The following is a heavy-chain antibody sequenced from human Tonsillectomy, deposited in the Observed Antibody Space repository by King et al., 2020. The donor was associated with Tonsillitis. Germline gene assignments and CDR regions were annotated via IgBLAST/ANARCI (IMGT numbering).Heavy chain of an antibody. D-gene: IGHD2-15*01. Sequence: VQLVESGGGLVQPGGSLRLSCAASGFTFSSYAMSWVRQAPGKGLEWVSAISGSGGSTYYADSVKGRFTISRDNSKNTLYLQMNSLRAEETAVYYCAKRKGGYCSGGSCYTNPSYYFDYWGQGTLVTVSS. CDR2: ISGSGGST. CDR3: AKRKGGYCSGGSCYTNPSYYFDY. J-gene: IGHJ4*02. V-gene: IGHV3-23*04. CDR1: GFTFSSYA.